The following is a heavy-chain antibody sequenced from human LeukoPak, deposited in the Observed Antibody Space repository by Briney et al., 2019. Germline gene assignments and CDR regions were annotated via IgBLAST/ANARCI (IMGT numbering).Heavy chain of an antibody. V-gene: IGHV4-39*07. D-gene: IGHD3-22*01. Sequence: SETLSLTCIVSGDSISDNTYYWGWVRQPPGKGLEWIGSINYSGNTYYNVSLKSRVNISIDTSKSQFFLKMKSVTAADTALYYCARDKEYYDSSGFDIWGQGTMVTVSS. J-gene: IGHJ3*02. CDR1: GDSISDNTYY. CDR3: ARDKEYYDSSGFDI. CDR2: INYSGNT.